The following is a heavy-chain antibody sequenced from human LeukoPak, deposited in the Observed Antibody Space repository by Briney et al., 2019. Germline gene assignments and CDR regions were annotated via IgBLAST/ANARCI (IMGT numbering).Heavy chain of an antibody. V-gene: IGHV4-39*07. CDR1: GGSISSSSYY. Sequence: SETLSLTCTVSGGSISSSSYYWGWIRQPPGKGLEWIGSIYYSGSTYYNPSLKSRVTISVDTSKNQFSLKLSSVTAADTAVYYCARIAAAGPYYYYYYYMDVWGKGTTVTVSS. CDR2: IYYSGST. J-gene: IGHJ6*03. D-gene: IGHD6-13*01. CDR3: ARIAAAGPYYYYYYYMDV.